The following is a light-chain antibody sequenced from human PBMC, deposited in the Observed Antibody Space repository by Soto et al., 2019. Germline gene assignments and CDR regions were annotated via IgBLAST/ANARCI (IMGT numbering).Light chain of an antibody. CDR2: LNSDGSH. CDR1: SGHSSYA. V-gene: IGLV4-69*01. J-gene: IGLJ3*02. Sequence: QPVLTQSPSASASLGASVKLTCTLSSGHSSYAIAWHQQQPEKGPRYLMKLNSDGSHSKGDGIPDRFSGSSSGAERYLTISSLQSEDEADYYWQTWGTGIPWVFGGGTKVTVL. CDR3: QTWGTGIPWV.